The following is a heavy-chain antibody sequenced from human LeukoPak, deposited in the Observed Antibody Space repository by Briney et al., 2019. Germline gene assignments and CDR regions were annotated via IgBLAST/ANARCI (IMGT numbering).Heavy chain of an antibody. J-gene: IGHJ4*02. CDR3: ARDKGSSWSGGFDY. D-gene: IGHD6-13*01. CDR1: GFTFSSYS. Sequence: GGSLRLSCAAPGFTFSSYSMNWVRQAPGKGLEWVSSISSSSSYIYYADSVKGRFTISRDNAKNSLYLQMNSLRAEDTAVYYCARDKGSSWSGGFDYWGQGTLVPVSS. V-gene: IGHV3-21*01. CDR2: ISSSSSYI.